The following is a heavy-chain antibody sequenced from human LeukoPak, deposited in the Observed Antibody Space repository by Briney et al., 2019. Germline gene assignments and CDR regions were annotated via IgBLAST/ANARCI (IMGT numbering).Heavy chain of an antibody. Sequence: PGGSLRLSCAASGFTFSDYYMSWIRQAPGKGLEWVSYISSSGSTIYYADSVKGRFTISRDNAKNSLYLQMNSLRVGDTAVYYCARAAFHDDSSTAYRAFDIWGQGTMVTVSS. D-gene: IGHD4-17*01. V-gene: IGHV3-11*04. CDR3: ARAAFHDDSSTAYRAFDI. CDR2: ISSSGSTI. J-gene: IGHJ3*02. CDR1: GFTFSDYY.